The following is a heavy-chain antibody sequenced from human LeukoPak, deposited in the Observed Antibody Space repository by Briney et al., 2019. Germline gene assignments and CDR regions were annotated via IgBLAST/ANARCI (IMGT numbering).Heavy chain of an antibody. CDR1: GFTFSNYG. D-gene: IGHD3-10*01. J-gene: IGHJ4*02. Sequence: GGSLRLSCAASGFTFSNYGMHWVRQAPGKGLEWVAFIYYHGNNKNYADFVKGRFTISRDNSKNTLFLQMNSLRAEDTAVYYCARGNYYGAGCDFWGQGSLVTVSS. CDR2: IYYHGNNK. CDR3: ARGNYYGAGCDF. V-gene: IGHV3-30*02.